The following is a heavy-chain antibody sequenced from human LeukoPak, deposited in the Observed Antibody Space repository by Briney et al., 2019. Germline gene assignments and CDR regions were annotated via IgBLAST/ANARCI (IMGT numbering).Heavy chain of an antibody. CDR3: AKTPRGGDIDF. V-gene: IGHV1-8*01. J-gene: IGHJ4*02. Sequence: ASVKVSCKASGYTFTNYDINWVRQATGQGLEWMGWMNPKNGDTGYAQKFQGRVTMTRSTSINTAYMDLSTLTSEDTAVYFCAKTPRGGDIDFWGQGTPVIVSS. CDR2: MNPKNGDT. CDR1: GYTFTNYD. D-gene: IGHD2-21*02.